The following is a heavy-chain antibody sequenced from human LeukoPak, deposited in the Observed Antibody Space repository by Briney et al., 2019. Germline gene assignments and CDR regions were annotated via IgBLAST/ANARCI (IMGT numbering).Heavy chain of an antibody. J-gene: IGHJ4*02. V-gene: IGHV4-59*11. CDR2: MSDSGSP. CDR3: ARDGGDSSGYYYIDH. CDR1: SGSISGHY. Sequence: PSETLSLTCTVSSGSISGHYWNWIRQPPGKGLERIGHMSDSGSPNYNPSLKSRVTLSVDMSKNHFSLRLSSVTAADTAVYYCARDGGDSSGYYYIDHWGQGTLVTVSS. D-gene: IGHD3-22*01.